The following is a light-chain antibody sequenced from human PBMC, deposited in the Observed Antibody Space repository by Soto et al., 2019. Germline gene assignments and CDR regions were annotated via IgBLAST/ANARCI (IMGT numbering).Light chain of an antibody. CDR2: DAA. Sequence: EIVLTQSPGTLSLSPGERATLSCRASRSVGSSYLAWYQQKPGQAPRLLIYDAANRATGIPARIGGSGSGTDFTLTISSLEPEDFAVYYCQQRSNWPLITFGQGTRLEIK. CDR3: QQRSNWPLIT. J-gene: IGKJ5*01. V-gene: IGKV3-11*01. CDR1: RSVGSSY.